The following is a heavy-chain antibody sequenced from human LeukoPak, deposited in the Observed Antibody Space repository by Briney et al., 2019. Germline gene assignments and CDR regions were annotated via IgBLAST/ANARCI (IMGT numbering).Heavy chain of an antibody. D-gene: IGHD5-12*01. J-gene: IGHJ4*02. CDR2: MYYSGST. CDR1: GDSISTYY. V-gene: IGHV4-59*01. Sequence: SETLSLTCTVSGDSISTYYWSWIRQPPGKGLEWIGYMYYSGSTNYNPSLKSRVTIPLDTPKNQLSLRLNSVTAADTAVYYCARGVAGYGPYDYWGQGTLVTVSS. CDR3: ARGVAGYGPYDY.